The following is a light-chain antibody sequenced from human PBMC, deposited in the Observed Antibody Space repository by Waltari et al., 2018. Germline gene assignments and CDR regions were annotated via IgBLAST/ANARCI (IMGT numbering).Light chain of an antibody. V-gene: IGLV2-14*03. CDR1: SSDIGTYNY. J-gene: IGLJ3*02. CDR2: AVS. CDR3: SSYTSTDTWV. Sequence: QSALTQPASVSGSPGQSITISCTGTSSDIGTYNYVSWYQQHPGKAPNPLFYAVSNRPSGVSNRFSASKPGNTASLTISGLQAEDEADYYCSSYTSTDTWVFGGGTKLTVL.